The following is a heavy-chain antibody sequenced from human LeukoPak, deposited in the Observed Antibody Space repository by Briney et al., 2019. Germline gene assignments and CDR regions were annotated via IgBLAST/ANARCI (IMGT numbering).Heavy chain of an antibody. CDR3: ARSYDSSGFAFDI. Sequence: GGSLRLSCAASGFTFSSYSMNWVRQAPGKGLEWVSSISSSSSYIYYADSVKGRFTISRDNAKNSLYLQINSLRAEDTAVYYCARSYDSSGFAFDIWGQGTMVTVSS. D-gene: IGHD3-22*01. V-gene: IGHV3-21*01. CDR1: GFTFSSYS. J-gene: IGHJ3*02. CDR2: ISSSSSYI.